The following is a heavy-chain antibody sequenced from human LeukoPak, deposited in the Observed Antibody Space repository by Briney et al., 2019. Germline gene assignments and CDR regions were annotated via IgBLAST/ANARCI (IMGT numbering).Heavy chain of an antibody. CDR3: AREGHYYDSSGYPNYYYYYMDV. Sequence: SETLSLTCAVSGGSISSGSYYWSWIRQPAGKGLEWIGRIYTSGSTNYNPSLKSRVTISVDTSKNQFSLKLSSVTAAGTAVYYCAREGHYYDSSGYPNYYYYYMDVWGKGTTVTVSS. D-gene: IGHD3-22*01. J-gene: IGHJ6*03. CDR1: GGSISSGSYY. CDR2: IYTSGST. V-gene: IGHV4-61*02.